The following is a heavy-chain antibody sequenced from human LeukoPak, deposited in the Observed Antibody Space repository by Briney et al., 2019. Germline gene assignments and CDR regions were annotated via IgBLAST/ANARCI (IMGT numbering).Heavy chain of an antibody. CDR1: GFTFSSYW. D-gene: IGHD6-19*01. CDR3: AREMGSGWPTSAFDI. J-gene: IGHJ3*02. V-gene: IGHV3-7*01. Sequence: GGSLRLSCAASGFTFSSYWMSWVRQAPGKGLEWVANIKQDGSEKYYVDSVKGRFTISRDNAKNSLYLQMNSLRAGDTAVYYCAREMGSGWPTSAFDIWGQGTMVTVSS. CDR2: IKQDGSEK.